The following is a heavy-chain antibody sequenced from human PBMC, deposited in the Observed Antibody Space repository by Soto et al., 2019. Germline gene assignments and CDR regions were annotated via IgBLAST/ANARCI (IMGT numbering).Heavy chain of an antibody. CDR3: TTDPPVWATMVRDHPGAFDI. D-gene: IGHD3-10*01. CDR2: IKSKTDGGTT. CDR1: GFTFSNAW. V-gene: IGHV3-15*07. J-gene: IGHJ3*02. Sequence: GGSLRLSCAASGFTFSNAWMNWVRQAPGKGLEWVGRIKSKTDGGTTDYAAPVKGRFTISRDDSKNTLYLQMNSLKTEDTAVYYCTTDPPVWATMVRDHPGAFDIWGQGTMVTVS.